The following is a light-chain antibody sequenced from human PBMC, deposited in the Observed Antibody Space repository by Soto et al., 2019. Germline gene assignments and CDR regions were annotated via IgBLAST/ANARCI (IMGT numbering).Light chain of an antibody. CDR3: LQDYNYPWT. CDR2: GAS. Sequence: IQMTQSPSSLSASVGDRVTITCRASQSISNFLNWYQQKPGKAPKLLIYGASSLQSGVPSRFSGSGSGTDFTLTISSLQPEDFATYYCLQDYNYPWTFGQGTKVDIK. J-gene: IGKJ1*01. V-gene: IGKV1-6*01. CDR1: QSISNF.